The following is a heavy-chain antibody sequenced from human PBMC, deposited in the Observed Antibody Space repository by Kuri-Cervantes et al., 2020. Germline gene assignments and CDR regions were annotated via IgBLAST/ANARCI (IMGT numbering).Heavy chain of an antibody. CDR2: IIPIFGTA. J-gene: IGHJ4*02. CDR1: GGTFSSYA. D-gene: IGHD2-15*01. Sequence: SVKVSCKASGGTFSSYAISWVRQAPGQGLEWMGGIIPIFGTANYAQKFQGRVTITTDESTSTAYMELSSLRSEDTAVYYCATVGVGSPQFDYWGQGTLVTVSS. CDR3: ATVGVGSPQFDY. V-gene: IGHV1-69*05.